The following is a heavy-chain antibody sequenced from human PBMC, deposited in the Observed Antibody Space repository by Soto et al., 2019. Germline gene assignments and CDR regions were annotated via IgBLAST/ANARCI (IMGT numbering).Heavy chain of an antibody. D-gene: IGHD3-10*01. V-gene: IGHV1-3*01. J-gene: IGHJ4*02. CDR3: AREIIGSGYDN. Sequence: ASVKVSCKASGYTFTNYTIHWVRQAPGQRLEWMGWINAGNGDTKYSQKFQGRVTISRDTSATTAYMDLSSLRSEDTAFYYCAREIIGSGYDNWGQGTLVTVSS. CDR1: GYTFTNYT. CDR2: INAGNGDT.